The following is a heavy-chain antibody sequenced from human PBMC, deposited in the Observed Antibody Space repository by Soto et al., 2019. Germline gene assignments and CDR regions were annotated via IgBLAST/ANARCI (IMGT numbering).Heavy chain of an antibody. Sequence: GESLKISCKGSGYSFTSYWSSWVRQMPGKGLEWMGRIDPSDSYTNYSPSFQGHVTISADKSISTAYLQWSSLKASDTAMYYCARVGELSSYYYYGMDVWGQGTTVTVSS. V-gene: IGHV5-10-1*01. CDR1: GYSFTSYW. CDR3: ARVGELSSYYYYGMDV. D-gene: IGHD3-10*01. CDR2: IDPSDSYT. J-gene: IGHJ6*02.